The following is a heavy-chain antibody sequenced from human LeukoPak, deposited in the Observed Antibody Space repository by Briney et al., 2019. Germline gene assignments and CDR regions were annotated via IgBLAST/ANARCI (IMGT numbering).Heavy chain of an antibody. CDR2: IKQDGSEA. CDR1: GFTFSSYC. D-gene: IGHD1-26*01. J-gene: IGHJ4*02. CDR3: ARDSGSYYGLLKY. V-gene: IGHV3-7*01. Sequence: PGGSLRLSCAASGFTFSSYCMSWVRQAPGMVREWVANIKQDGSEAYCVDSVRGRFTISRDNAKNSPYLQMNSRRAEDTAVYYCARDSGSYYGLLKYWGQGTLVTVSS.